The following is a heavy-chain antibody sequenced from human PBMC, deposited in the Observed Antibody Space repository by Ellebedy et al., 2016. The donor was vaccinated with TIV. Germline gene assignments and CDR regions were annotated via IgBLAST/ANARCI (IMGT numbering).Heavy chain of an antibody. J-gene: IGHJ6*02. Sequence: MPSETLSLTCTVSGGSISSSSYYWGWIRQPPGKGLEWIGSIYYSGSTYYNPSLKSRVTISVDTSKNQFSLKLSSVTAADTAVYYCARQSNGRFGEYYGMDVWGQGTTVTVSS. CDR1: GGSISSSSYY. V-gene: IGHV4-39*01. CDR2: IYYSGST. CDR3: ARQSNGRFGEYYGMDV. D-gene: IGHD3-10*01.